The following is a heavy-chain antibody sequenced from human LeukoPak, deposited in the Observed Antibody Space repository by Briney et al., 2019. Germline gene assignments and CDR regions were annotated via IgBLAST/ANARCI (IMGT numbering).Heavy chain of an antibody. CDR3: ARGRSIANWFDP. CDR1: GGSFSGYY. J-gene: IGHJ5*02. V-gene: IGHV4-34*01. CDR2: INHSGST. D-gene: IGHD6-6*01. Sequence: NTSETLSLTCAVYGGSFSGYYWSWICQPPGKGLEWIGEINHSGSTNYDPSLKSRVTISVDTSKNQFSLKLSSVTAADTAVYYCARGRSIANWFDPWGQGTLVTVSS.